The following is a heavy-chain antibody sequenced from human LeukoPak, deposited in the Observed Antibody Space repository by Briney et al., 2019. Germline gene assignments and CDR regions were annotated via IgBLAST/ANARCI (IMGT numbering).Heavy chain of an antibody. CDR3: ARAHTIFGVVPADY. Sequence: SVKVSCKASGGTFSSYAISWVRPAPGQGLEWMGGIIPIFGTANYAQKFQGRVTITTDESTSTAYMELSSLRSEDTAVYYCARAHTIFGVVPADYWGQGTLVTVSS. V-gene: IGHV1-69*05. CDR2: IIPIFGTA. J-gene: IGHJ4*02. CDR1: GGTFSSYA. D-gene: IGHD3-3*01.